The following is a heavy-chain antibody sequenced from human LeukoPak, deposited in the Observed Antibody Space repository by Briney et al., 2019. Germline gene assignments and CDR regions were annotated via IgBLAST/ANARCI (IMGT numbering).Heavy chain of an antibody. CDR3: VRHASYGAYGDYEDDAFDI. J-gene: IGHJ3*02. CDR2: IYYSGSN. D-gene: IGHD4-17*01. CDR1: GDSISSSGYY. V-gene: IGHV4-39*01. Sequence: PSETLSLTCTVSGDSISSSGYYWGWIRQPPGKGLEWIGSIYYSGSNYYNPSLKSRVTISGGTSKNQFSLRLSSVTAADTAVYYCVRHASYGAYGDYEDDAFDIWGQGTVVTVSS.